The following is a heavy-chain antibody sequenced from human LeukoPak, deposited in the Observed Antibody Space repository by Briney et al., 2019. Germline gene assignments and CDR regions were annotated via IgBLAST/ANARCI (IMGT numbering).Heavy chain of an antibody. CDR3: ARGNNDYGGNSGPYYFDY. V-gene: IGHV1-2*02. Sequence: ASVKVSCKASGYTFTGYYMHWVRQAPGQGLEWMGWINPNSGGTNYAQKFQGRVTMTRDTSISTAYMELSRLRSDDTAVYYCARGNNDYGGNSGPYYFDYWGQGTLVTVSS. D-gene: IGHD4-23*01. J-gene: IGHJ4*02. CDR2: INPNSGGT. CDR1: GYTFTGYY.